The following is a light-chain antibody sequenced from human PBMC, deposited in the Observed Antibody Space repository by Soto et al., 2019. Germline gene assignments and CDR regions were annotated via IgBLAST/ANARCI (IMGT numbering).Light chain of an antibody. CDR2: GAS. CDR1: QSVSSNY. Sequence: EIVLTQSPGTLSLSPGERATLSCRASQSVSSNYLAWYQQKPGQAPRLLIYGASRGAAGIPDRLTGSGSWTDFTLAINRLEHEDFAVYFCQQYGRSPMFTFGQGTKLEIK. V-gene: IGKV3-20*01. J-gene: IGKJ2*01. CDR3: QQYGRSPMFT.